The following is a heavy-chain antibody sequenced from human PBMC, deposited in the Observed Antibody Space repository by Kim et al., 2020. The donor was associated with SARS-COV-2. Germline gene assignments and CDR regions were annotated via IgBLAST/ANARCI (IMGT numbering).Heavy chain of an antibody. D-gene: IGHD5-12*01. J-gene: IGHJ3*02. V-gene: IGHV1-69*04. CDR1: GGTFSSYA. CDR3: ARDVVATTTEGAFDI. CDR2: IIPILGIA. Sequence: SVKVSCKASGGTFSSYAISWVRQAPGQGLEWMGRIIPILGIANYAQKFQGRVTITADKSTSTAYMELSSLRSEDTAVYYCARDVVATTTEGAFDIWGQGTMVTVSS.